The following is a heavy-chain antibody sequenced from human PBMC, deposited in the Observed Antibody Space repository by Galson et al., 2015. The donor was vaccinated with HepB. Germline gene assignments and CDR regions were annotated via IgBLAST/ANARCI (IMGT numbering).Heavy chain of an antibody. J-gene: IGHJ4*02. D-gene: IGHD3-22*01. CDR3: ARVPVVVRLADY. V-gene: IGHV1-69*05. Sequence: SVKVSCKASGGTFSSYAISWVRQAPGQGLEWMGGIIPIFGTANYAQKLQGRVTMTTDTSTSTAYMELRSLRSDDTAVYYCARVPVVVRLADYWGQGTLVTVSS. CDR2: IIPIFGTA. CDR1: GGTFSSYA.